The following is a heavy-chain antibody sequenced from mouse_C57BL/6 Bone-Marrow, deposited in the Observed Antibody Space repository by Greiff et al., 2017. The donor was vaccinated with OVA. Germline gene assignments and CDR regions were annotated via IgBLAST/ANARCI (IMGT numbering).Heavy chain of an antibody. V-gene: IGHV1-50*01. D-gene: IGHD2-13*01. J-gene: IGHJ3*01. CDR1: GYTFTSYW. CDR2: IDPSDSYT. CDR3: AADYVDYPSCYAC. Sequence: QVQLQQPGAELVKPGASVKLSCKASGYTFTSYWMQWVKQRPGQGLEWIGEIDPSDSYTNYNQKFKGKATLTVDTSSSTAYMQLSSLTSEDSAVYYCAADYVDYPSCYACGGRGNLITVTA.